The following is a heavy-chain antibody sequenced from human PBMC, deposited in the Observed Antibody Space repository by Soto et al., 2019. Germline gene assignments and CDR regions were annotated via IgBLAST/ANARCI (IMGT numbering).Heavy chain of an antibody. J-gene: IGHJ3*02. V-gene: IGHV3-21*01. Sequence: GGSLRLSCAASGFTFSSYSMNWVRQAPGKGLEWVSSISSSGSYIYYADSVKGRFTISRDNAKNSLYLQMNSLRAEDTAVYYCASRLGIDAFDIWGQGTMVTVSS. CDR3: ASRLGIDAFDI. D-gene: IGHD7-27*01. CDR2: ISSSGSYI. CDR1: GFTFSSYS.